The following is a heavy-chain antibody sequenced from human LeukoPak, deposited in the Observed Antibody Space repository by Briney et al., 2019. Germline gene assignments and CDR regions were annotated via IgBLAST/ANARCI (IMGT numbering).Heavy chain of an antibody. CDR3: ARGIVGATPLFDY. CDR1: GYTFTNLG. J-gene: IGHJ4*02. D-gene: IGHD1-26*01. V-gene: IGHV1-18*01. CDR2: ISAYNGNT. Sequence: GASVKVSCKASGYTFTNLGISWVRQAPGQGLEWMGWISAYNGNTNYAQKFQGRVTMTRDTSISTAYMELSRLRSDDTAVYYCARGIVGATPLFDYWGQGTLVTVSS.